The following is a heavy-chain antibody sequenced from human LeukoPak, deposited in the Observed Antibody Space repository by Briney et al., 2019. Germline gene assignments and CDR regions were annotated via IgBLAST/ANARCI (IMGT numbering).Heavy chain of an antibody. CDR1: GFTVSSNY. J-gene: IGHJ4*02. D-gene: IGHD3-22*01. CDR3: ARHRGYYHKGYASDY. CDR2: ISSSGSTI. Sequence: GGSLRLSCAASGFTVSSNYMSWIRQAPGKGLEWVSYISSSGSTIYYADSVKGRFTISRDNAKNSLYLQMNSLRAEDTAVYYCARHRGYYHKGYASDYWGQGTLVTVSS. V-gene: IGHV3-11*04.